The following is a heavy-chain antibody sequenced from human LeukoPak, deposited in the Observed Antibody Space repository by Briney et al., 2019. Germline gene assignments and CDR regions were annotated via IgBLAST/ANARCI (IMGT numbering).Heavy chain of an antibody. CDR1: GFTFSSYS. CDR3: ARVGIAAAGNVINWFDP. J-gene: IGHJ5*02. CDR2: ISSSSYI. V-gene: IGHV3-21*01. D-gene: IGHD6-13*01. Sequence: TGGSLRLSCAASGFTFSSYSMNWVRQAPGKGLEWVSSISSSSYIYYADSVKGRFTISRDNAKNSLYLQMNSLRAEDTAVYYCARVGIAAAGNVINWFDPWGQGTLVTVSS.